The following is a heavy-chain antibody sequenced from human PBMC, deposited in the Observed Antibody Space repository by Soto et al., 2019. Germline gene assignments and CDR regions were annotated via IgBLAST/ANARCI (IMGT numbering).Heavy chain of an antibody. D-gene: IGHD4-4*01. CDR3: ARGYSNYGYYGMDV. V-gene: IGHV1-8*01. CDR2: MNPNSGNV. CDR1: GYTFTNHD. Sequence: QVQLVQSGAEVKKPGASVKVSCKASGYTFTNHDINWVRQATGQGLEWIGWMNPNSGNVGYAQKCQGRGTMTRNTSISTANMELSSLRSEDTAVYYCARGYSNYGYYGMDVWGQGTTVTVSS. J-gene: IGHJ6*02.